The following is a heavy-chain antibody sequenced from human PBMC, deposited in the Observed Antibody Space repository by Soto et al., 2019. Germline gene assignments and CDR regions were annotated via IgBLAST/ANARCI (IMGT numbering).Heavy chain of an antibody. D-gene: IGHD7-27*01. CDR3: ARLHSSINWGPFDV. CDR1: GLSLSNPGMG. V-gene: IGHV2-26*01. J-gene: IGHJ3*01. CDR2: IFWNDEK. Sequence: QVTLKGSGPVLLKPTETLTLTCTVSGLSLSNPGMGVSWIRQPPGKALEWLANIFWNDEKSYATSLKSRLTISKDTSKSQVVLTMTNMAPVDTATFYCARLHSSINWGPFDVWGQGTTVTVSS.